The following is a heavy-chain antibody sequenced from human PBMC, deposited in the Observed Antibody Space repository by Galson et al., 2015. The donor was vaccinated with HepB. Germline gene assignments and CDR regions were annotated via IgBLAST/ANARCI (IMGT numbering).Heavy chain of an antibody. V-gene: IGHV3-30*04. J-gene: IGHJ2*01. CDR1: GFTFSSYA. CDR3: VKGRTPYWHFDL. CDR2: ISYDGSNK. Sequence: SLRLSCAASGFTFSSYAMHWVRQAPGKGLEWVAVISYDGSNKYYADSVKGRFTISRDNAKNTLYLQMSSLRAEDTALYSCVKGRTPYWHFDLWGRGTLVTVSS.